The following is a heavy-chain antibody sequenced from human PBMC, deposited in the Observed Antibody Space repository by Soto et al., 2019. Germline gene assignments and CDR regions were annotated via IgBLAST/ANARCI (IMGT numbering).Heavy chain of an antibody. D-gene: IGHD4-17*01. J-gene: IGHJ5*02. Sequence: SVKVSCKASGGTFSSYAISWVRQAPGQGLEWMGGIIPIFGTANYAQKFQGRVTITADESTSTAYMELSSLRSEDTAVYYCARVGLTTVTTGWFDPWGQGTMVTVSS. V-gene: IGHV1-69*13. CDR1: GGTFSSYA. CDR3: ARVGLTTVTTGWFDP. CDR2: IIPIFGTA.